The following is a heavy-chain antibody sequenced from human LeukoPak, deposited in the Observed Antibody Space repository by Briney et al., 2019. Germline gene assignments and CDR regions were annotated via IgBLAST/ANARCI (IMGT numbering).Heavy chain of an antibody. CDR3: AKDRWEPFDY. D-gene: IGHD1-26*01. J-gene: IGHJ4*02. Sequence: GGSLRLSCAASGFTFSSYGMSWVRQAPGKGLEWASAISGSGGSTYYADSVKGRFTISRDNSKNTLYLQMNSLRAEDTAVYYCAKDRWEPFDYWGQGTLVTVSS. CDR2: ISGSGGST. CDR1: GFTFSSYG. V-gene: IGHV3-23*01.